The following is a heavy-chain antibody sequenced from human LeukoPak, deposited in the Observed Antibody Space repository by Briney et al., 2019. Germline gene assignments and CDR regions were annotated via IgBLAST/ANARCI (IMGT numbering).Heavy chain of an antibody. CDR3: ARGGGYSSGWYGNWFDP. D-gene: IGHD6-19*01. J-gene: IGHJ5*02. V-gene: IGHV4-38-2*02. Sequence: SETLSLTCTVSGYSISSGYYWGWIRQPPGKGLEWIGSIYHSGSTYYNPSLKSRVTISVDTSNNQFSLKLSSVTAADTAVYYCARGGGYSSGWYGNWFDPWGQGTLVTVSS. CDR2: IYHSGST. CDR1: GYSISSGYY.